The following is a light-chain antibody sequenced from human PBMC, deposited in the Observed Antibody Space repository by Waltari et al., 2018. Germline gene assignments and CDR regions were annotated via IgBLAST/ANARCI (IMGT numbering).Light chain of an antibody. Sequence: DIVMAQSPLSLPVTPGEPASISCRSSQSLLHSTGYNYVDLYLQKPGQSPQLLIFVASSRASGVPDRFSGSGSGTDFTLKISRVEAEDVGVYYCMQALQTPYTFGQGTKLDIK. CDR1: QSLLHSTGYNY. CDR3: MQALQTPYT. V-gene: IGKV2-28*01. J-gene: IGKJ2*01. CDR2: VAS.